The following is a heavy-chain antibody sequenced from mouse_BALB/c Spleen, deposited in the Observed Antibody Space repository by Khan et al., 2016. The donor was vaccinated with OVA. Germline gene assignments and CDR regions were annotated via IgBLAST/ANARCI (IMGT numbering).Heavy chain of an antibody. Sequence: EVELVESGGDLVKPGGSLRLSCAASGFTFSTYGMSWVRQPPDKRLEWVATINSDGDYTYYPDTVKGRFTISRNNAENTLYLQMSSLQSEDTAIYYGASYLTGSFAYWGQGTLVTVSA. D-gene: IGHD4-1*01. CDR2: INSDGDYT. J-gene: IGHJ3*01. CDR3: ASYLTGSFAY. V-gene: IGHV5-6*01. CDR1: GFTFSTYG.